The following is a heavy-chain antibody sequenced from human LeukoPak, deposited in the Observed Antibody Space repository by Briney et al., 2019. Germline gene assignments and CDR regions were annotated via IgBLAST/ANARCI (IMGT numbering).Heavy chain of an antibody. V-gene: IGHV1-2*02. CDR3: ARRPSEYYYDSSGFDY. D-gene: IGHD3-22*01. Sequence: ASVKVSCKASGYTFTGYYMHRVRQAPGQGLEWMGWINPNSGGANYAQKFQGRVTMTRDTSISTACMELSRLRSDDTAVYYCARRPSEYYYDSSGFDYWGQGTLVTVSS. J-gene: IGHJ4*02. CDR1: GYTFTGYY. CDR2: INPNSGGA.